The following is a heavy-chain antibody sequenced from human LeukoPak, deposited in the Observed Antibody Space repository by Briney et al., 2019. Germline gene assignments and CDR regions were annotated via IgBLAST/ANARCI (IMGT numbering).Heavy chain of an antibody. CDR3: AKTDDFWSGYFDY. CDR2: ISGSGGST. Sequence: PGGSLRLSWAASGFTFSSYAMSWVPQAPGKGREWVSAISGSGGSTYYADSVKGRFTISRDNSKNTLSLQMNSLRAQDTAVYYCAKTDDFWSGYFDYWGQGTLVTVSS. J-gene: IGHJ4*02. CDR1: GFTFSSYA. D-gene: IGHD3-3*01. V-gene: IGHV3-23*01.